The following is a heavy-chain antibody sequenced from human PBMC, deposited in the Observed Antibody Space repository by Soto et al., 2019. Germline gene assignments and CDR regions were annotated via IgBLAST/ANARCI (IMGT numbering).Heavy chain of an antibody. V-gene: IGHV4-59*01. CDR2: IYYSGST. Sequence: SETLSLTCTVSGGSISSYYWSWIRQPPGKGLEWIGYIYYSGSTNYNPSLKSRVTISVDTSKNQFSLKLSSVTAADTAVYYCAGYGSGSYYQPFDYWGQGTPVTVSS. D-gene: IGHD3-10*01. J-gene: IGHJ4*02. CDR1: GGSISSYY. CDR3: AGYGSGSYYQPFDY.